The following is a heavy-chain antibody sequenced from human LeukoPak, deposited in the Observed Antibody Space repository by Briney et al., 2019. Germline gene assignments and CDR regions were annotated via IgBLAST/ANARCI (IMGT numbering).Heavy chain of an antibody. CDR2: INTNTGNP. CDR3: ARGPVAGQMTLGY. J-gene: IGHJ4*02. CDR1: GYSFNSQG. V-gene: IGHV7-4-1*02. D-gene: IGHD6-19*01. Sequence: ASVKVSCKASGYSFNSQGMNWVRQAPGQGLEWMGWINTNTGNPTYAQGFTGRFVFSLDTSVSTAYLQISSLKAEDTAVYYCARGPVAGQMTLGYWGQGTLVTVSS.